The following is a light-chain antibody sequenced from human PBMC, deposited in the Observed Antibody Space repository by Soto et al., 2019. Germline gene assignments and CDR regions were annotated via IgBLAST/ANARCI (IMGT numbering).Light chain of an antibody. CDR1: TSDVGGYNY. CDR2: DVI. V-gene: IGLV2-14*01. J-gene: IGLJ1*01. Sequence: QSLLTQPASVSGSPGQSITISCTGTTSDVGGYNYVSWHQQHPGKAPKLMIYDVINRPSGVSNRFSGSKSDNTASLTISGLQAEDEADYYCTSYTSSGTHVFGSGTKDTVL. CDR3: TSYTSSGTHV.